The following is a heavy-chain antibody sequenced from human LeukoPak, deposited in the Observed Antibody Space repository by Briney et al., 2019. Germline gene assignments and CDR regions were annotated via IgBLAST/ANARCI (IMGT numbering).Heavy chain of an antibody. CDR3: ARPTDSSVDY. J-gene: IGHJ4*02. V-gene: IGHV3-11*01. CDR2: ISGSGTTI. D-gene: IGHD5-18*01. Sequence: SGGSLRLSCAASGLTFSDSYMSWIRQAPGKGLEWITYISGSGTTIYHADSVKGRFTISRDNAKNSVYLQMNSLRDEDTAVYHCARPTDSSVDYWGQGTLVTVSS. CDR1: GLTFSDSY.